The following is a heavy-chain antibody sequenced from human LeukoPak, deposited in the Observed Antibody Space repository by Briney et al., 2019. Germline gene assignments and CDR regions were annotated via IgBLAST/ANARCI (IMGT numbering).Heavy chain of an antibody. J-gene: IGHJ3*02. D-gene: IGHD6-13*01. Sequence: SETLSLTCTVSGGSISSSSYYWGWIRQPPGKGLEWIGSIYYSGSTYYNPSLKSRVTISVDTSKNQFSLKLSSVTAADTAVYYCARDLAAAGIDVFDIWGQGTMVTVSS. CDR3: ARDLAAAGIDVFDI. CDR1: GGSISSSSYY. CDR2: IYYSGST. V-gene: IGHV4-39*07.